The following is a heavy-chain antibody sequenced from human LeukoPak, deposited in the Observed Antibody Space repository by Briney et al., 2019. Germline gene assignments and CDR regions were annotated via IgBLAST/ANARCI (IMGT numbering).Heavy chain of an antibody. CDR1: GFTFSSYA. CDR2: ISGSGGST. J-gene: IGHJ5*02. D-gene: IGHD2-2*01. CDR3: AKDGVLGVVVPAAMADWFDP. V-gene: IGHV3-23*01. Sequence: GGSLRLSCAASGFTFSSYAMSWVRQAPGKGLEWVSAISGSGGSTYYADCVKGRFTISRDNSKNTLYLQMNSLRAEDTAVYYCAKDGVLGVVVPAAMADWFDPWGQGTLVTVSS.